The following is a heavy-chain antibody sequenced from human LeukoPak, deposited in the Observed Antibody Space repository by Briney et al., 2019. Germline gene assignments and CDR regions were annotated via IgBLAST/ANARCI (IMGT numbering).Heavy chain of an antibody. CDR3: ARAEALIGESSWYFDL. D-gene: IGHD3-10*01. CDR1: GGSISSGGYS. J-gene: IGHJ2*01. CDR2: IYHSGST. V-gene: IGHV4-30-2*01. Sequence: PSQTLSLTCAVSGGSISSGGYSWSWIRQPPGKGLEWIGYIYHSGSTYYNPSLKSRVTISVDRSKNQFSLKLSSVTAADTAVYYCARAEALIGESSWYFDLWGRGTLVTVSS.